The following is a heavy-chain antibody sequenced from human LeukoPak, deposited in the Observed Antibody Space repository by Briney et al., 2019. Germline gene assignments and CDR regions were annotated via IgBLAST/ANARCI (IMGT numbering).Heavy chain of an antibody. V-gene: IGHV3-74*01. CDR3: ARDGPYGDYGQGDY. CDR1: GFAFSTYW. CDR2: INGDGTTT. D-gene: IGHD4-17*01. J-gene: IGHJ4*02. Sequence: AGGSLRLSCAASGFAFSTYWMHWVRQAPGKGLVWVSRINGDGTTTTYADSVRGRFTISRDNAKNTLYLQMDSLRAEDTAVYYCARDGPYGDYGQGDYWGQGTLVTVSS.